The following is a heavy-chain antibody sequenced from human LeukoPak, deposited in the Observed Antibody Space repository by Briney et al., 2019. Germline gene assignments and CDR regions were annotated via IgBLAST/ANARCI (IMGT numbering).Heavy chain of an antibody. CDR3: ATASGSYRGINWFDP. CDR1: GGSFSGYY. J-gene: IGHJ5*02. CDR2: INHSGST. Sequence: PSETLSLTCAVYGGSFSGYYWSWIRQPPGKGLEWIGEINHSGSTNYNPSLKSRVTISVDTSENQFSLKLSSVTAADTAVYYCATASGSYRGINWFDPWGQGTLVTVSS. D-gene: IGHD1-26*01. V-gene: IGHV4-34*01.